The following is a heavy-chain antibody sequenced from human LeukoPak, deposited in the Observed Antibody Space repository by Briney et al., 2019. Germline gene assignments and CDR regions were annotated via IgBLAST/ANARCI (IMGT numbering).Heavy chain of an antibody. V-gene: IGHV3-48*02. Sequence: PGGSLRLSCGASVFTFRSVSVNCVCDAPGKGLEWGSHVSSTGIMKYYAGSVKGRFSISRDKAKNLMYLPMNSLREADRAVYYCARDWEMATIAAAALGYWGEGSRVTVS. J-gene: IGHJ4*02. CDR1: VFTFRSVS. CDR3: ARDWEMATIAAAALGY. D-gene: IGHD6-13*01. CDR2: VSSTGIMK.